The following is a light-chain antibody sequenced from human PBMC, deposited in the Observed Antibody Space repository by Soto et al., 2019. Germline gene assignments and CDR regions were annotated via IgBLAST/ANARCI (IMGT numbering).Light chain of an antibody. V-gene: IGLV2-18*01. CDR2: DVS. CDR3: SLYTSSSTYV. J-gene: IGLJ1*01. Sequence: QSALTQPPSVSGSPGQSVTISCTGTISDVGSYHRVSWYQQSPGTAPKVLIYDVSNRPSGVPDRFPGSRSGKTASLTISGLQADDEADYYCSLYTSSSTYVFGPGTKLTVL. CDR1: ISDVGSYHR.